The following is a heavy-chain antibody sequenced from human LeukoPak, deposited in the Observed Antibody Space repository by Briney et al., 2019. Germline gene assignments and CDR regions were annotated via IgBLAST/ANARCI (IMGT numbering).Heavy chain of an antibody. J-gene: IGHJ4*02. CDR1: GGSISSYY. CDR3: ARLRWGFDY. Sequence: PSETLSLTCTVSGGSISSYYWSWIRQPPGKGLEWIGYIYYSGSTNYNPSLKSRVTISVDTSKNQFSLKLSSVTAADTAVYYCARLRWGFDYWGQGTLVTVSS. CDR2: IYYSGST. V-gene: IGHV4-59*01. D-gene: IGHD7-27*01.